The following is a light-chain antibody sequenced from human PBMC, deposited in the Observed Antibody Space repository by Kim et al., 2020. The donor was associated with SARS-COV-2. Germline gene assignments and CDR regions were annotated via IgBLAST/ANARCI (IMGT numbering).Light chain of an antibody. J-gene: IGKJ2*01. CDR1: QSVLYSSNNKNY. CDR2: WAS. Sequence: DIVMTKSPDSLAVSLGERATINCKSSQSVLYSSNNKNYLAWYQQKPGQPPKLLIYWASTRESGVPERFSGSGSGTDFTLTISSLQAEDVAVYYCQQCDSVPYTFGQGTKVEI. V-gene: IGKV4-1*01. CDR3: QQCDSVPYT.